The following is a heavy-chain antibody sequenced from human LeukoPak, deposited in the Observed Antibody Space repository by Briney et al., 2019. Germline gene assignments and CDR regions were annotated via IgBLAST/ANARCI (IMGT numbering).Heavy chain of an antibody. CDR1: GFTFDDYA. CDR3: AKASGGTYYYYMDV. CDR2: INWNSRNI. J-gene: IGHJ6*03. Sequence: GGSLRLSCAASGFTFDDYAMHWVRQAPGKGLEWVSCINWNSRNIGYADSVKGRFTISRDNAKNSLYLQMNSLRAEDTTLYYSAKASGGTYYYYMDVWGKGTTVTVSS. V-gene: IGHV3-9*01. D-gene: IGHD3-3*01.